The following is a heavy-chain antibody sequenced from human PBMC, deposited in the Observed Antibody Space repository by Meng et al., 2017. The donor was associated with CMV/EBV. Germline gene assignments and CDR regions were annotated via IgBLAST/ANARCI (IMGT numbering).Heavy chain of an antibody. J-gene: IGHJ4*02. V-gene: IGHV4-34*01. CDR3: GRRPGGRDFDY. Sequence: SQTLSLTCAVYGGSFSGYYWSWIRQPPGKGLEWIGEINHSGSTNYNPSLKSRVTISVDKSKNQFSLKLSSVTAADTAVYYCGRRPGGRDFDYWGQGTLVTVSS. CDR1: GGSFSGYY. CDR2: INHSGST. D-gene: IGHD2-15*01.